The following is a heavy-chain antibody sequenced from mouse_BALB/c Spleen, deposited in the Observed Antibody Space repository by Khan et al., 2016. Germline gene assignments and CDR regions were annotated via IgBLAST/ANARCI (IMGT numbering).Heavy chain of an antibody. J-gene: IGHJ2*01. D-gene: IGHD2-14*01. CDR3: ARSRRYDGYFDS. Sequence: EVQLQESGPGLVKPSQSLSLTCTVTGYSITSDYAWNWIRQFPGNKLEWMGYISYSGNTTYNPSLKSRISITRDTSKNQFFLQLNSLTTEDTATYYCARSRRYDGYFDSWGQGTTLTVSS. CDR2: ISYSGNT. V-gene: IGHV3-2*02. CDR1: GYSITSDYA.